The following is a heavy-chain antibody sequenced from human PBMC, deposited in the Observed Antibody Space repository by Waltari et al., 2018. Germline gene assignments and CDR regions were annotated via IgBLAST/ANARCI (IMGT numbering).Heavy chain of an antibody. Sequence: QVQLQESGQGLVQPSGTLSLTCAVSGASIRGNYWWSWVRQSPEKGLEWIGQVHHSGKTHYNPSRQSRVTISVDKPKNQFSLNLNSVTAADTAIYYCAGDRAIGLFFDYWGRGTLVTVSS. CDR1: GASIRGNYW. J-gene: IGHJ4*02. CDR2: VHHSGKT. CDR3: AGDRAIGLFFDY. D-gene: IGHD2-2*01. V-gene: IGHV4-4*02.